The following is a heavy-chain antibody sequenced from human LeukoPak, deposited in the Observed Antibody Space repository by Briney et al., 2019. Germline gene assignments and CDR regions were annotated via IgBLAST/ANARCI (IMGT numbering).Heavy chain of an antibody. D-gene: IGHD6-19*01. CDR2: IYPDDSDT. CDR3: ARHSVAVAGTGPIAY. J-gene: IGHJ4*02. V-gene: IGHV5-51*01. CDR1: GYSFTSYW. Sequence: GESLKIPCKGSGYSFTSYWIGWVRQMTGKGLEWMGIIYPDDSDTRYNPSFQGQVTISADKSISTAYLQWSSLKASDTAMYYCARHSVAVAGTGPIAYWGQGTLVTVSS.